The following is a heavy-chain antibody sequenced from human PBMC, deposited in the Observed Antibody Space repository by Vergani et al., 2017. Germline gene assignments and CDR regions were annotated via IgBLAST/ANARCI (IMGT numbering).Heavy chain of an antibody. J-gene: IGHJ6*02. CDR1: GFPFSSYG. D-gene: IGHD3-10*01. Sequence: QVQLVESGGGVVQPGRSLRLSCAASGFPFSSYGMHWVRQAPGNGLEWVPVISYDRSNKYSADSVKGRFTISRDNAKNSLYLQMNSLRAEDTAVYYCARDQPVAFGADYYGSGSYHGDYGMDVWGQGTTVTVSS. CDR3: ARDQPVAFGADYYGSGSYHGDYGMDV. CDR2: ISYDRSNK. V-gene: IGHV3-30*03.